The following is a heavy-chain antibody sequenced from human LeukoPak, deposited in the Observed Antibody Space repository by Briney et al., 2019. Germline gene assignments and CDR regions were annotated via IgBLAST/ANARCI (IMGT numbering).Heavy chain of an antibody. CDR2: IKQDGSEK. CDR3: ASSYGDYLEHQFDY. D-gene: IGHD4-17*01. CDR1: GFTFSSYW. V-gene: IGHV3-7*01. J-gene: IGHJ4*02. Sequence: PGGSLRLSCAASGFTFSSYWMSWVRQAPGKGLEWVANIKQDGSEKYYVDSVKGRFTISRDNAKSSLYLQMNSLRAEDTAVYYCASSYGDYLEHQFDYWGQGTLVTVSS.